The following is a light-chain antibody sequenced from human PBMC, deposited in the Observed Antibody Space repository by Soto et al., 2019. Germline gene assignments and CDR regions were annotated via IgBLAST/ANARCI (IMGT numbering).Light chain of an antibody. J-gene: IGLJ3*02. CDR1: SSDVGGYNY. CDR3: SSYTSSSTWV. CDR2: EVS. Sequence: QSVLTQPASVSGSPGQSITISCTGTSSDVGGYNYVSWYQHHPGKAPKLMIYEVSNRPSGVSNRFSGSKSGNTASPSISGLQAEDEADYYCSSYTSSSTWVFGGGTKLTVL. V-gene: IGLV2-14*01.